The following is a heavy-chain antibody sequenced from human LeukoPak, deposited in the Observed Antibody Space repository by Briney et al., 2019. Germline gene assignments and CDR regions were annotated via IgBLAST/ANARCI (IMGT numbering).Heavy chain of an antibody. CDR3: ARDFYDFWSGYYRHFDY. CDR2: IWYDGSNK. Sequence: GRSLRLSCAASGFTFSSYGMHWVRQAPGKGLEWVAVIWYDGSNKYYADSVKGRLTISRDNSKNTLYLQMNSLRAEDTAVYYCARDFYDFWSGYYRHFDYWGQGTLVTVSS. D-gene: IGHD3-3*01. V-gene: IGHV3-33*01. CDR1: GFTFSSYG. J-gene: IGHJ4*02.